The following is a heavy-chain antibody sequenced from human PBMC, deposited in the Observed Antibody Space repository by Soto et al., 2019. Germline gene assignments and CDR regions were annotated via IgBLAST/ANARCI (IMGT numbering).Heavy chain of an antibody. Sequence: EVQLVESGGGLVQPGGSLRLSCAASGFTFNTYWMSWVRQAPGKGLDWVANIKPDGSATDYVDSVKGRFTISRDNANNSLFLQMKSLRAEDTAVYYCARNGRWGHGTFVTVSS. J-gene: IGHJ4*01. V-gene: IGHV3-7*05. CDR1: GFTFNTYW. D-gene: IGHD2-8*01. CDR2: IKPDGSAT. CDR3: ARNGR.